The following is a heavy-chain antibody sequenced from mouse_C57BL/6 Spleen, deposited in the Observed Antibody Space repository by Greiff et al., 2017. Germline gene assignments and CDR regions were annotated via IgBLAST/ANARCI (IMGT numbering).Heavy chain of an antibody. D-gene: IGHD2-9*01. V-gene: IGHV1-19*01. CDR2: INPYNGGT. J-gene: IGHJ2*01. Sequence: VQLQQSGPVLVKPGASVKMSCKASGYTFTDYYMNWVKQSHGKSLEWIGVINPYNGGTSYNQKFKGKATLTVDKSSSTAYMELNSLTSEDSAVYYCARGAYYGYDPYYFDYWGQGTTLTVSS. CDR3: ARGAYYGYDPYYFDY. CDR1: GYTFTDYY.